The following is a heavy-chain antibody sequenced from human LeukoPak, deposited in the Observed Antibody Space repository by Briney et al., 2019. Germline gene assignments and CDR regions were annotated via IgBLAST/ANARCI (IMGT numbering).Heavy chain of an antibody. J-gene: IGHJ5*02. D-gene: IGHD2-21*01. CDR2: ISKNGKTI. V-gene: IGHV3-11*01. CDR3: ATTGLLGDIP. CDR1: GFTFSDYY. Sequence: GGSLRLSCAAAGFTFSDYYMSWIRQAPGKGLEWLSYISKNGKTIYYADSVKGRFTISRDNAKKSVYLQINSLRAEDTAMYYCATTGLLGDIPWGQGTLVTVSS.